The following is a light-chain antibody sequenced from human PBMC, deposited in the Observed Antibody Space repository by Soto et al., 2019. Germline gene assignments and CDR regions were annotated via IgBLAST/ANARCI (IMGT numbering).Light chain of an antibody. CDR1: SSDVGAYNY. V-gene: IGLV2-8*01. CDR3: GSFVGGTTLI. J-gene: IGLJ2*01. CDR2: EVI. Sequence: QSALTQSPSASGIRGQSVTISCSGTSSDVGAYNYLSWYQHHPGKAPKLIIYEVIKRPSGVPDRFSGSKSGTTASLTVSGLQTEDEAVYYCGSFVGGTTLIFGGGTKLTVL.